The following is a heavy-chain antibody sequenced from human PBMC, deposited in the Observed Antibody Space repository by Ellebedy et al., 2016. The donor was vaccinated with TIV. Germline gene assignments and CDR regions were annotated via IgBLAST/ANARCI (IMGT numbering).Heavy chain of an antibody. CDR2: VYYSGSP. Sequence: MPSETLSLTCSVSGGSVSSTRYYWAWIRQPPGKGLEYIGSVYYSGSPYYNPSFKSRLTISVDTSNNQFSLNLSSVTAADTAVYYCARDPALPRGRFDTWGQGTLVTVSS. J-gene: IGHJ5*02. V-gene: IGHV4-39*07. CDR1: GGSVSSTRYY. CDR3: ARDPALPRGRFDT.